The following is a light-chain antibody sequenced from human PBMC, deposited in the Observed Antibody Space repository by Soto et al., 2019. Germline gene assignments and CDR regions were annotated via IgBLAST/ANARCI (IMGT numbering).Light chain of an antibody. J-gene: IGKJ2*01. CDR3: QQRSNLTSWYT. V-gene: IGKV3-11*01. CDR2: DAS. Sequence: EIVLTQSPATLSLSPGERATLSCRASQSVSSYVAWYQQKPRQAPKLLIYDASNSATGILARFSGSGSGTDFPLTISSLGPEDFAVYYYQQRSNLTSWYTFCQGTKLQIK. CDR1: QSVSSY.